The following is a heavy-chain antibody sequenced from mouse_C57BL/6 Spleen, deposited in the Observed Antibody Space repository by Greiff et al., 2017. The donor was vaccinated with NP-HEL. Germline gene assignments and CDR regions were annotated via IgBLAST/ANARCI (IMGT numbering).Heavy chain of an antibody. CDR3: ARNDYGSSPFAY. D-gene: IGHD1-1*01. J-gene: IGHJ3*01. Sequence: QVQLQQSGAELVRPGTSVKVSCKASGYAFTNYLIEWVKQRPGQGLEWIGVINPGSGGTNYNEKFKGKATLTADKSSSTAYMQLSSLTSEDSAVYFCARNDYGSSPFAYWGQGTLVTVSA. CDR2: INPGSGGT. CDR1: GYAFTNYL. V-gene: IGHV1-54*01.